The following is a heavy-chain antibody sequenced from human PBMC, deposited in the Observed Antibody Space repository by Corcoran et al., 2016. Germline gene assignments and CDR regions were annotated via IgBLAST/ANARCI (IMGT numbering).Heavy chain of an antibody. V-gene: IGHV4-34*01. CDR2: INHSGST. Sequence: LQQWGAGLLKPSETLSLTCAVYGGSFSGYYWSWIRQPPGKGLEWIGEINHSGSTNYNPSLKSRVTISVDTSKNQFSLKLSSVTAADTAVYYCARSSSSGWKPSFDYWGQGTLVTVSS. J-gene: IGHJ4*02. D-gene: IGHD6-19*01. CDR3: ARSSSSGWKPSFDY. CDR1: GGSFSGYY.